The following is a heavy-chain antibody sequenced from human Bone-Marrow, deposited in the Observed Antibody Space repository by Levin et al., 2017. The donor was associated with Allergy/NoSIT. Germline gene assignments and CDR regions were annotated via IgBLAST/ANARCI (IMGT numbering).Heavy chain of an antibody. CDR2: IIHSGSA. CDR3: AKAVGNCDSTSCHSYWYFDL. D-gene: IGHD2-2*01. V-gene: IGHV4-34*12. CDR1: GGSFNDSY. J-gene: IGHJ2*01. Sequence: RSQTLSLTCAVYGGSFNDSYWSWIRQPPGKGLEWIGEIIHSGSANYNPSLKSRVTISVDTSKNQFSLKLRSVTAADTAVYYCAKAVGNCDSTSCHSYWYFDLWGRGTLVTVSS.